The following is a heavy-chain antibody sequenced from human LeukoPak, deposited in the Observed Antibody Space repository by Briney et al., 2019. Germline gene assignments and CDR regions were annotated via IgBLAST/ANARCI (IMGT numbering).Heavy chain of an antibody. CDR3: AKDPKQWLAYNWFDP. D-gene: IGHD6-19*01. Sequence: PGGSLRLSCAASGFTFSNFAMTWVRQAREKGLEWVSSIVGSSSTYYTDSLKGRFTISRDNAKNSLYLQMNSLRAEDTAVYYCAKDPKQWLAYNWFDPWGQGTLVTVSS. V-gene: IGHV3-21*01. CDR2: IVGSSST. J-gene: IGHJ5*02. CDR1: GFTFSNFA.